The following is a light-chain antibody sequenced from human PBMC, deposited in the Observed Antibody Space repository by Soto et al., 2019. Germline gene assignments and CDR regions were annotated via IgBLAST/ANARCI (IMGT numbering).Light chain of an antibody. CDR2: GAT. CDR1: QSVTSTY. Sequence: ENVLTQSPDTLSLSPGERATLSCRASQSVTSTYLAWYQQKPGQAPRLLIYGATSRATGIPDRFSGSGSGTDFTLTISRLEPEDFAVYYCQQYGSAPCTFGQVTKVEIK. CDR3: QQYGSAPCT. J-gene: IGKJ1*01. V-gene: IGKV3-20*01.